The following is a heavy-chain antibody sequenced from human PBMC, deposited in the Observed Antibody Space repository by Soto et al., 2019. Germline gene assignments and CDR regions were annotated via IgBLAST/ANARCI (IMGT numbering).Heavy chain of an antibody. D-gene: IGHD4-17*01. J-gene: IGHJ4*02. CDR2: ISSSGDYI. CDR1: GFTFSTYS. CDR3: ARDLYGDYSFDY. Sequence: GGSLRLSCAVSGFTFSTYSLNWVRQAPGKGLEWVSSISSSGDYIYYADSVKGRFTISRDNAKSSLYLQINSLRADDTAIYYCARDLYGDYSFDYWGQGTLVTVSS. V-gene: IGHV3-21*01.